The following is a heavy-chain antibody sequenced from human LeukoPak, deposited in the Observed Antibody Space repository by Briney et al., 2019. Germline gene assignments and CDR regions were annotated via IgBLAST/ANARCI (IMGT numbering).Heavy chain of an antibody. J-gene: IGHJ4*02. V-gene: IGHV4-4*02. D-gene: IGHD3-16*01. CDR3: ARDPLGLRADY. CDR2: IYHSGST. CDR1: GGSISSSNW. Sequence: PSETLSLTCAVSGGSISSSNWWSWVRQPPGKGLEWIGEIYHSGSTYYNPSLKSRVTISVDRSKNQFSLKLSSVTAADTTVYYCARDPLGLRADYWGQGTLVTVSS.